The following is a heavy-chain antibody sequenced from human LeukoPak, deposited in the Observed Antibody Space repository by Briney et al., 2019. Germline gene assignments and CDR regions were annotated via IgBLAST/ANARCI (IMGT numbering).Heavy chain of an antibody. CDR3: ARDRGTWNDDEFDY. V-gene: IGHV4-4*07. CDR2: IYISGST. D-gene: IGHD1-1*01. CDR1: GGSISSYY. J-gene: IGHJ4*02. Sequence: SETLSLACTVSGGSISSYYWSWLRQPAGKGLEWIGRIYISGSTNYNPSLKSRVTMSVDTSKNQFSLKLSSVTAADTAVYYCARDRGTWNDDEFDYWGQGTLVTVSS.